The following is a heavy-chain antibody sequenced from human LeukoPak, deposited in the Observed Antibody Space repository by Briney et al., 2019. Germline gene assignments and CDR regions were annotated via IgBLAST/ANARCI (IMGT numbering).Heavy chain of an antibody. CDR2: INWNGGST. D-gene: IGHD3-22*01. CDR3: ARGGYYDSSVVY. J-gene: IGHJ4*02. CDR1: GFTFDDYG. V-gene: IGHV3-20*04. Sequence: GGSLRLSCAASGFTFDDYGMRWVRQAPGKGLEWVSGINWNGGSTGYADSVKGRFTISRDNAKNSLYLQMNSLRAEDTALYYCARGGYYDSSVVYWGQGTLVTVSS.